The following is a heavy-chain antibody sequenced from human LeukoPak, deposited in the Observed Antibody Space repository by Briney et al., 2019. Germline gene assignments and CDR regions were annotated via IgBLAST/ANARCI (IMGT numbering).Heavy chain of an antibody. J-gene: IGHJ4*02. D-gene: IGHD3-22*01. V-gene: IGHV1-24*01. CDR3: ATGSGYYYVPFDY. Sequence: GASVTVSCKVSGYILTELSMHWVRQAPGKGLEWMGGFYPEDGETIYAQKFQGRVTMTEDTSTDTAYMELSSLRSEDTAVYYCATGSGYYYVPFDYWGQGTLVTVSS. CDR2: FYPEDGET. CDR1: GYILTELS.